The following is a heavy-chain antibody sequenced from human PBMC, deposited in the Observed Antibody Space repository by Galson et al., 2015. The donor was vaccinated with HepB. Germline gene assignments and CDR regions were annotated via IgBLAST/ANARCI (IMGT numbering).Heavy chain of an antibody. Sequence: SLRLSCAASGFTFSSYAMHWVRQAPGKGLEWVAVILYDESNKNYADSVKGRFTIPRDNSKNTLYLQMNSLRPEDTAVYYCARDARRLGNDYWGQGTLVTVSS. J-gene: IGHJ4*02. V-gene: IGHV3-30-3*01. D-gene: IGHD7-27*01. CDR2: ILYDESNK. CDR1: GFTFSSYA. CDR3: ARDARRLGNDY.